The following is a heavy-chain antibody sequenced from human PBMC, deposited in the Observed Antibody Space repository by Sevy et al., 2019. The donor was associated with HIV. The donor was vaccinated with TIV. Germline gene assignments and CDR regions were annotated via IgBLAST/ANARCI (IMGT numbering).Heavy chain of an antibody. Sequence: GGSLRLSCAASGFTVSSNYMSWVRQAPGKGLEWVSVIYSGGSTYYADSVKGRFTISRDNSKNTLYLQMNSLRAEDTAVYYCARGMWNYYDSSGYYHGMDVWGQGTTVTASS. J-gene: IGHJ6*02. CDR1: GFTVSSNY. V-gene: IGHV3-53*01. CDR3: ARGMWNYYDSSGYYHGMDV. CDR2: IYSGGST. D-gene: IGHD3-22*01.